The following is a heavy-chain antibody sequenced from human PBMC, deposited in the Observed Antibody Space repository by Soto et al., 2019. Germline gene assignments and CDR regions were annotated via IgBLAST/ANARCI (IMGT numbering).Heavy chain of an antibody. D-gene: IGHD3-3*01. CDR1: GGSISSSSYY. CDR2: IYYSGST. Sequence: SETLSLTCTVSGGSISSSSYYWGWIRQPPGKGLEWIGSIYYSGSTYYNPSLKSRVTISVDTSKNQFSLKLSSVTAADTAVYYCARPETYYDFWSGYTPVGHWFDPWGQGTLVTVSS. V-gene: IGHV4-39*01. CDR3: ARPETYYDFWSGYTPVGHWFDP. J-gene: IGHJ5*02.